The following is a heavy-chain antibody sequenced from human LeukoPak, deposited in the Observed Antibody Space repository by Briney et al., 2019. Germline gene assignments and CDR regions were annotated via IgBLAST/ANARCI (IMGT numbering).Heavy chain of an antibody. V-gene: IGHV4-61*08. J-gene: IGHJ4*02. CDR2: IYYSGST. Sequence: SETLSLTCTVSGGSVSSGGYYWSWIRQPPGKGLEWIEYIYYSGSTNYNPSLKSRVIVSVDTSKNQFSLKLSSVTAADTAVYYCARDSDYWGQGILVTVSS. CDR3: ARDSDY. CDR1: GGSVSSGGYY.